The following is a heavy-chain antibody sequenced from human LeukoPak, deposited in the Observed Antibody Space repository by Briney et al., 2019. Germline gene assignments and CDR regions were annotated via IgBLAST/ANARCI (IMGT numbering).Heavy chain of an antibody. Sequence: GGSLRLSCAASGFTFSSYEMRWVRQAPGKGLEWVAYMSSSVSNIYYADSVKGRFTISTDNAKNSLYLQMNSLRAEETAVYYCARRYCSGGSCRNTRSYYYYYGMDVWGKGTTVTVSS. J-gene: IGHJ6*04. CDR3: ARRYCSGGSCRNTRSYYYYYGMDV. D-gene: IGHD2-15*01. V-gene: IGHV3-48*03. CDR2: MSSSVSNI. CDR1: GFTFSSYE.